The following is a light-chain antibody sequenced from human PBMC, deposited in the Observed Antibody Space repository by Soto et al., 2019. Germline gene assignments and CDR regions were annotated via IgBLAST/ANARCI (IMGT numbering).Light chain of an antibody. J-gene: IGLJ2*01. V-gene: IGLV3-25*03. Sequence: SYELTQPPSVSVSPGQTARITCSGNALTKQYSHWYQQRPGQAPMLVISKDSERPSGIPERFSGSSSETTVTLTISGAQAEDEADYYCQSADSSGTSLLFGGGTKLTVL. CDR1: ALTKQY. CDR2: KDS. CDR3: QSADSSGTSLL.